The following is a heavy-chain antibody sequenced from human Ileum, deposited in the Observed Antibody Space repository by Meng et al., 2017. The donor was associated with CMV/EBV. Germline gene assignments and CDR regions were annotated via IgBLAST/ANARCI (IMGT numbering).Heavy chain of an antibody. CDR3: ARDRSSGFSYGTYFYYYGMDV. J-gene: IGHJ6*02. V-gene: IGHV3-33*01. CDR1: GFSFASYA. D-gene: IGHD5-18*01. CDR2: IWRDGGSK. Sequence: GESLKISCMTSGFSFASYAMHWVRQVPGQGLEWLAVIWRDGGSKFYKASVKGRLAISRDNSQSTLFLQMNDLRAEDTAVYFCARDRSSGFSYGTYFYYYGMDVWGQGATVTVSS.